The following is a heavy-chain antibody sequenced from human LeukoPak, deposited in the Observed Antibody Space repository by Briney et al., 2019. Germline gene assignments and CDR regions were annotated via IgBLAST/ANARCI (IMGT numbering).Heavy chain of an antibody. J-gene: IGHJ4*02. Sequence: GGSLRLSCAASGFTFSSYSMNWIRQAPGKGLEWVSYISSSRSTIYYPDSVRGRFTISRDNDKNSLYLKMNSLRDEDTAVYYCASMVDTAMVTSDYWGQGTLVTVSS. CDR1: GFTFSSYS. V-gene: IGHV3-48*02. CDR3: ASMVDTAMVTSDY. D-gene: IGHD5-18*01. CDR2: ISSSRSTI.